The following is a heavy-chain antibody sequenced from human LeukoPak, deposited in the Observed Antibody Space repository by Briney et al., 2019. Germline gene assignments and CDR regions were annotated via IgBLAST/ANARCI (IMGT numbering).Heavy chain of an antibody. D-gene: IGHD6-13*01. Sequence: PSETLSLTCAVYGGSFSGYYWSWIRQPPGKGLEWIGEINHSGSTNYNPSLKSRVTISVDTSKNQFSLKLSSVTAADTAVYYCARGSDGGRSGIATNYFDYWGQGTRVTVSS. V-gene: IGHV4-34*01. CDR3: ARGSDGGRSGIATNYFDY. J-gene: IGHJ4*02. CDR2: INHSGST. CDR1: GGSFSGYY.